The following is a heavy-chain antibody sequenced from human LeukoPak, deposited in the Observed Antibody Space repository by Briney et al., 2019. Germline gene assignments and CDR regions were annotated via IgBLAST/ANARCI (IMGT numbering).Heavy chain of an antibody. CDR3: ARALTTLTYEGY. V-gene: IGHV3-23*01. D-gene: IGHD1-1*01. CDR2: ISGSGGST. Sequence: GGSLRLSCAASGFTFSSYAMSWVRQAPGKGLEWVSAISGSGGSTYYADSVKGRFTISRDNAKNSLYLQMNSLRAEDTAVYYCARALTTLTYEGYWGQGTLVTVSS. CDR1: GFTFSSYA. J-gene: IGHJ4*02.